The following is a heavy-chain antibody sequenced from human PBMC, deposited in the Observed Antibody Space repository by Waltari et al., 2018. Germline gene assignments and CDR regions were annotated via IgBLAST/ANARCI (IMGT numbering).Heavy chain of an antibody. J-gene: IGHJ2*01. V-gene: IGHV3-66*02. CDR3: ARWRSIAFWYFEL. CDR2: IYAVGDT. CDR1: GFDINYNY. Sequence: EVRLVESGGDLVRPGGSLRLSCPASGFDINYNYMTWVRQAPGKGLEWVSVIYAVGDTYYADSVKGRFTISRDTSKNEVFLQMNDVRAEDTAVYYCARWRSIAFWYFELWGRGTLVTVSS. D-gene: IGHD3-3*02.